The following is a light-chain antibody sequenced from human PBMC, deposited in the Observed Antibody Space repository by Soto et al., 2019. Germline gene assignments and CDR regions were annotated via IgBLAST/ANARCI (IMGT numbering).Light chain of an antibody. Sequence: PSTLSASVGDRVTITGRASQSISTWLAWYQQKPGKAPKFLIFDGSSLQSGVPSRFSGSGSGTEFTLTISSLQPDDFATYYCQQYSSFSSFGQGTKVDI. CDR1: QSISTW. V-gene: IGKV1-5*01. CDR3: QQYSSFSS. J-gene: IGKJ1*01. CDR2: DGS.